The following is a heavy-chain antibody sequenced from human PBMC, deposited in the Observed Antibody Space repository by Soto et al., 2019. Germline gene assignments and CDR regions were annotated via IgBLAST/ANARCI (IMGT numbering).Heavy chain of an antibody. CDR2: ISSDGTTK. D-gene: IGHD2-21*02. Sequence: QVQLVESGGGVVQPGRSLRLSCAASGFNFGTYAMHWVRQAPGKGLQWVGVISSDGTTKSNTASVRGRITISRDNSNSTLFLDMNSLRPEDTAVYFCARSARLVTRDAFDIWGQGTLVTVSS. V-gene: IGHV3-30-3*01. CDR1: GFNFGTYA. CDR3: ARSARLVTRDAFDI. J-gene: IGHJ3*02.